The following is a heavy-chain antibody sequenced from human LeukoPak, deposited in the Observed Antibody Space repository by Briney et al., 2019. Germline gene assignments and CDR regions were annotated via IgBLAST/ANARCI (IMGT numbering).Heavy chain of an antibody. Sequence: ASVKVSCKASGYTFTSYYMHWVRQAPGQGLEWMGIINPSGGSTSYAQKFQGRVTMTRDMSTSTVYMELSSLRSEDTAVYYCAREGPRCSGGSCYGYYFDYWGQGTLVTVSS. CDR3: AREGPRCSGGSCYGYYFDY. V-gene: IGHV1-46*01. CDR1: GYTFTSYY. J-gene: IGHJ4*02. CDR2: INPSGGST. D-gene: IGHD2-15*01.